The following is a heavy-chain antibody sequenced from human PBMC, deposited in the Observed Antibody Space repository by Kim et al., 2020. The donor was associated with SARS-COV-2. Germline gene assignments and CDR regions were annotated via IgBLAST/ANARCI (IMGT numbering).Heavy chain of an antibody. D-gene: IGHD2-2*01. Sequence: GGSLRLSCAASGFTFSSYAMHWVRQAPGKGLEWVAVISYDGSNKYYADSVKGRFTISRDNSKNTLYLQKNSLRAEDTAVYYCARDRASRPADAFDIWGQGTMVTVSS. CDR1: GFTFSSYA. V-gene: IGHV3-30*04. CDR2: ISYDGSNK. CDR3: ARDRASRPADAFDI. J-gene: IGHJ3*02.